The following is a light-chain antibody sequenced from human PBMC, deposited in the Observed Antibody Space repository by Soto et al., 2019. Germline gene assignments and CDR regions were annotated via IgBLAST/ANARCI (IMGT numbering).Light chain of an antibody. J-gene: IGKJ1*01. CDR3: QQYDSSPRT. CDR2: GAS. V-gene: IGKV3-20*01. Sequence: ESVLTQSPGTLSLSPGERATLSCRASQSVSSSFLAWYQLKPGQAPRLLIYGASSRATDIPDRFSGSGSGTDFTLTISRLEPEDFAVYYCQQYDSSPRTFGQGTKVEIK. CDR1: QSVSSSF.